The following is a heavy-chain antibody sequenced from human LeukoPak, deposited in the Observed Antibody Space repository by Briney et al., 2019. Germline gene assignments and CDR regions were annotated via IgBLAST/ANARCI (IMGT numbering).Heavy chain of an antibody. Sequence: GESLKISCKGSGYSFTSYWIGWVRQMPGKGLEWMGVIYPGDSETRYSPSFQGQVAISADKSISTAYLQWSSLKASDTAIYYCARLRGRSSSSTFDYWGQGTLVTVSS. CDR2: IYPGDSET. J-gene: IGHJ4*02. V-gene: IGHV5-51*01. D-gene: IGHD6-6*01. CDR1: GYSFTSYW. CDR3: ARLRGRSSSSTFDY.